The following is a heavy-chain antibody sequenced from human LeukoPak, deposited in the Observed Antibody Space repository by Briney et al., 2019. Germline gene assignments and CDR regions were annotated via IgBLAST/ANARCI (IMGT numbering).Heavy chain of an antibody. Sequence: GGSLRLSCAASGFTFSSYAMHWVRQAPGKGLEYVSAISSNGGSTYYANSVKGRFTISRDNSKNTLYLQMGSLRAEDMAVYYCARSGRSDFWSGYPIDYWGQGTLVTVSP. V-gene: IGHV3-64*01. J-gene: IGHJ4*02. CDR3: ARSGRSDFWSGYPIDY. D-gene: IGHD3-3*01. CDR2: ISSNGGST. CDR1: GFTFSSYA.